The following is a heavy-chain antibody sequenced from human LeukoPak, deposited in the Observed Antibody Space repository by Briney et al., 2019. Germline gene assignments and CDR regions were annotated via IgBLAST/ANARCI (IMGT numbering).Heavy chain of an antibody. CDR3: ARGKGYSGSWSNWFDS. J-gene: IGHJ5*01. V-gene: IGHV3-30*03. Sequence: GTSLRLSCDAPGLALSAFGIHWVRQAPGKGLEWVAVISDDGRGKSYAASVKGRFTVSRDNAKNVVFLQMNSLTFADTAFYYCARGKGYSGSWSNWFDSWGHGTLVTVSS. CDR2: ISDDGRGK. CDR1: GLALSAFG. D-gene: IGHD1-26*01.